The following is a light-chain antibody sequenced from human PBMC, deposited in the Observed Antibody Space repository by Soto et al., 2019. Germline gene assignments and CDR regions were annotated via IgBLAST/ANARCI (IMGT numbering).Light chain of an antibody. J-gene: IGKJ4*01. CDR1: QSVDKY. Sequence: EIVLTQSPATLSFSPGERATLSCRASQSVDKYLVWYQQKPGQAPRLLIYDASSRATGIPARFSGSGSGTDFTLPIPSLEPEDFAVYYCQQRTNWPLTFGGGTKLEIK. V-gene: IGKV3-11*01. CDR3: QQRTNWPLT. CDR2: DAS.